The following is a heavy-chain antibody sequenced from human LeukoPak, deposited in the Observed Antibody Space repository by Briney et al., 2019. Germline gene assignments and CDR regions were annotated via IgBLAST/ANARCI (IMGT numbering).Heavy chain of an antibody. CDR2: ISSSSSYI. V-gene: IGHV3-21*06. CDR3: ARDTYDILTGYYKWAFDI. Sequence: GGSLRLSCAASGFTFSSYTMNWVRQAPGKGLEWVSSISSSSSYIYYADSVKGRFTISRYNAKNSLYLQMNSLRAEDTAVYYCARDTYDILTGYYKWAFDIWGQGTMVTVSS. D-gene: IGHD3-9*01. CDR1: GFTFSSYT. J-gene: IGHJ3*02.